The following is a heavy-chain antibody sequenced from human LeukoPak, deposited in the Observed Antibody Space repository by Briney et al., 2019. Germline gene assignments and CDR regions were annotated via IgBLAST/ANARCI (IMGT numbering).Heavy chain of an antibody. CDR2: IYPGDSDT. CDR1: GYSFTSYW. CDR3: ASIGVSDRGYHDAFDI. D-gene: IGHD3-10*01. J-gene: IGHJ3*02. Sequence: GESLQISCKGSGYSFTSYWIGWVRQMPGKGLEWMGIIYPGDSDTRYSPSFQGQVTISADKSISTAYLQWSSLKASDTAMYYCASIGVSDRGYHDAFDIWGQGTMVTVSS. V-gene: IGHV5-51*01.